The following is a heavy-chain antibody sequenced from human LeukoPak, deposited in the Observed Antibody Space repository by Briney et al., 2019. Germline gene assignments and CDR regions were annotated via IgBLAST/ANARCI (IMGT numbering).Heavy chain of an antibody. CDR1: VYPFINYT. J-gene: IGHJ2*01. V-gene: IGHV1-18*01. CDR3: ARELMVYASAHYWYFDL. Sequence: ASVKVSCKASVYPFINYTITWVRQAPGQGLEWVGWISAYNGNRNYAQKLQGRVTMTTDTSTSTAYMELRSLRSDDTAVYYCARELMVYASAHYWYFDLWGRGTLVTVSS. CDR2: ISAYNGNR. D-gene: IGHD2-8*01.